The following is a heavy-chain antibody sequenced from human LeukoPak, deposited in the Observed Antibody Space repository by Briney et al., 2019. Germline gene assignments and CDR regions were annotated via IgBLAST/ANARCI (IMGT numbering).Heavy chain of an antibody. J-gene: IGHJ4*02. CDR2: NYYSGST. Sequence: PSENPSPPRNASCGSISSSSYYWGWIRQPPEKGLEWIGSNYYSGSTYYNPSLKSRVTISVDPSKNQFSLKLSSVTAADTAVYYCARLKSAAAGIKGVLYFDYWGQGTLVTVSS. CDR1: CGSISSSSYY. D-gene: IGHD6-13*01. CDR3: ARLKSAAAGIKGVLYFDY. V-gene: IGHV4-39*07.